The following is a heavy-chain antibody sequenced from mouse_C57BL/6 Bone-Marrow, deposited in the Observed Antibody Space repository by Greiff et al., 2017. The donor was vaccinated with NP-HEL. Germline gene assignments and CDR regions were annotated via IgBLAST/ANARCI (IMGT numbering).Heavy chain of an antibody. CDR3: ARVLGSAWFAY. D-gene: IGHD4-1*01. CDR1: GYTFTSYW. CDR2: IHPNSGST. Sequence: QVQLQQPGAELVKPGASVKLSCKASGYTFTSYWMHWVKQRPGQGLEWIGMIHPNSGSTNYNEKFKSKATLTVDKSSSTAYMQLSSLTSEDSAVYYCARVLGSAWFAYWGQGTLVTVSA. J-gene: IGHJ3*01. V-gene: IGHV1-64*01.